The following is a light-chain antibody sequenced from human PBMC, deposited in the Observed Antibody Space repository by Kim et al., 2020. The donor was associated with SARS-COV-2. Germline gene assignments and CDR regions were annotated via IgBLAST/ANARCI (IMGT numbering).Light chain of an antibody. Sequence: GQSITISCTGTSSDVGGYSYVSWYQHHPGIAPKLMLYDVTKRPSGVSDRFSGSKSDNTASLTISGLQAEDEADYYCSSYTTSSTVVFGGGTQLTVL. CDR2: DVT. J-gene: IGLJ2*01. V-gene: IGLV2-14*03. CDR3: SSYTTSSTVV. CDR1: SSDVGGYSY.